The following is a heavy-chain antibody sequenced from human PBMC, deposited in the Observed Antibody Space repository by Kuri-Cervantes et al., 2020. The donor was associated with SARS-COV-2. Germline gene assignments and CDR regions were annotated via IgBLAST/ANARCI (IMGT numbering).Heavy chain of an antibody. J-gene: IGHJ4*02. CDR2: IYPGDSDT. Sequence: GESLKISCTGSGYSFTSYWIGWVRQMPGKGLEWMGIIYPGDSDTRYSPSFQGQVTISADKSISTAYRQWSSLKASDTAMYYCARQSADCSSTSCYIDYWGQGTLVTVSS. V-gene: IGHV5-51*01. CDR3: ARQSADCSSTSCYIDY. CDR1: GYSFTSYW. D-gene: IGHD2-2*02.